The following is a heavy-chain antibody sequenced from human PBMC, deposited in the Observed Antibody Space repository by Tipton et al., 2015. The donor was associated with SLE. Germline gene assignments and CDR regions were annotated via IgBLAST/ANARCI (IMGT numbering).Heavy chain of an antibody. D-gene: IGHD1-1*01. CDR2: IYYSGST. V-gene: IGHV4-31*03. CDR3: ARGDNGVMEHYFDY. CDR1: GGSISSGGYY. J-gene: IGHJ4*02. Sequence: TLSLTCTVSGGSISSGGYYWSWIRQHPGKGLEWIGYIYYSGSTYYNPSLKSRVTISIDTSKNQFSLKLSSVTAADTAVYYCARGDNGVMEHYFDYWGQGTLVTVSS.